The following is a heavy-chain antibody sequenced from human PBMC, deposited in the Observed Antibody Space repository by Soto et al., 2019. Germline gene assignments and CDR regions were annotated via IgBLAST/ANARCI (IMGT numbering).Heavy chain of an antibody. Sequence: GGSLRLSCAASGFTFSSYAMHWVRQAPGKGLEWVAVISYDGSNVYYADSVKGRFTVSRDNSKNTLYLLMNSLRSDDTAVYYCARDGIRITIFGVVNHDAFDIWGQGTMVTVSS. V-gene: IGHV3-30*04. CDR3: ARDGIRITIFGVVNHDAFDI. J-gene: IGHJ3*02. CDR1: GFTFSSYA. D-gene: IGHD3-3*01. CDR2: ISYDGSNV.